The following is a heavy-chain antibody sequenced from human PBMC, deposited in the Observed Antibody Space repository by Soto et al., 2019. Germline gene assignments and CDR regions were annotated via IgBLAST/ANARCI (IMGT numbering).Heavy chain of an antibody. CDR3: ARDSNGNYLGVDN. CDR2: ISSSGDSI. CDR1: GFTFSDYY. Sequence: QVQLVESGGGLVKAGESLRLSCVASGFTFSDYYMSWIRQAPGKGLGWVSYISSSGDSIYYADSVKGRFTVSRDNARNSLFLQMNSLGADDTAVYYCARDSNGNYLGVDNWGQGTLVTVSS. J-gene: IGHJ4*02. D-gene: IGHD1-7*01. V-gene: IGHV3-11*01.